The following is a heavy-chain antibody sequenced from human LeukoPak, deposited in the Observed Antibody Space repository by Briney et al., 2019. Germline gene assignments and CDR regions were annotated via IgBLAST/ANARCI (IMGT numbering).Heavy chain of an antibody. CDR2: IWYDGSNK. CDR3: ARDPSLGYFDY. Sequence: GGSLRLSCAASGFTFSSYGMHWVRQAPGKGLERVAVIWYDGSNKYYADSVKGRFTISRDNSKNTLYLQMNSLRAEDTAVYYCARDPSLGYFDYWGQGTLVTVSS. CDR1: GFTFSSYG. V-gene: IGHV3-33*01. J-gene: IGHJ4*02.